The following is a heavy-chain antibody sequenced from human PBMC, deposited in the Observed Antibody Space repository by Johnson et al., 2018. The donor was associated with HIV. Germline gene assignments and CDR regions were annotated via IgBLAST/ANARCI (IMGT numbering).Heavy chain of an antibody. CDR1: GFTVSSYA. Sequence: VQLVESGGGLVQPGGSLRLSCAASGFTVSSYAIHWVRQAPGKGLEWVAFIRYDGGNKYYADSVKGRFTISRDNSKNTLYLQMNSLRAEDTAVYYCARDALAAAGPIWGQGTMVTVSS. J-gene: IGHJ3*02. CDR3: ARDALAAAGPI. D-gene: IGHD6-13*01. CDR2: IRYDGGNK. V-gene: IGHV3-30*02.